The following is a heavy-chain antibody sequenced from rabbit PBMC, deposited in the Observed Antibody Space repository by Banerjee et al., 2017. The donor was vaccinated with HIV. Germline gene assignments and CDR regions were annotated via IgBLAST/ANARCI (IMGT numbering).Heavy chain of an antibody. CDR3: ARDLAGVIGWNFNL. V-gene: IGHV1S45*01. D-gene: IGHD4-1*01. CDR1: GFSFSSSYW. Sequence: QEQLVESGGDLVKPEGSLTLTCTASGFSFSSSYWICWVRQAPGKGLEWIACIYAGSSGSTYYATWAKGRFTISKTSWTTVTLQMTSLTAADTATYFCARDLAGVIGWNFNLWGPGTLVTVS. CDR2: IYAGSSGST. J-gene: IGHJ4*01.